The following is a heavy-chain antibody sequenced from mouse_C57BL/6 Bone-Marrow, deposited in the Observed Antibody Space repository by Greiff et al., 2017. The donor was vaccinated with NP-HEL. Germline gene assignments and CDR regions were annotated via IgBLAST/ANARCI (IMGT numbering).Heavy chain of an antibody. CDR3: ARDYYYGSSTSFDV. CDR2: IDPSDSYT. Sequence: LQQPGAELVMPGASVKLSCKASGYTFPSYWMHWVKQRPGQGLEWIGEIDPSDSYTNFNQKFKGKSTLTVDKADGTAYMQLSSLTSEDSAVYYCARDYYYGSSTSFDVWGTGTTVTVSS. J-gene: IGHJ1*03. V-gene: IGHV1-69*01. D-gene: IGHD1-1*01. CDR1: GYTFPSYW.